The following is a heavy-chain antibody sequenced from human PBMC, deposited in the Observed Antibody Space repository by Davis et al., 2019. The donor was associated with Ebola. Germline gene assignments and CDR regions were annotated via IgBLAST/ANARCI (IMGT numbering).Heavy chain of an antibody. CDR3: ARDLGGEWLVPFI. CDR1: GYTFTSYY. CDR2: INPNSGGT. Sequence: ASVKVSCKASGYTFTSYYMHWVRQAPGQGLEWMGWINPNSGGTNYAQKFQGRVTMTRDTSISTAYMELSRLRSDDTAVYYCARDLGGEWLVPFIWGQGTLVTVSS. J-gene: IGHJ4*02. V-gene: IGHV1-2*02. D-gene: IGHD6-19*01.